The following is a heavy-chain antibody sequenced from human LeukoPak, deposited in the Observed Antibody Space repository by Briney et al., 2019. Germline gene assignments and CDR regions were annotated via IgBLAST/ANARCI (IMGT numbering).Heavy chain of an antibody. Sequence: AASVKVSCKASGGTFSSYAISWVRQAPGRGLEWMGGIIPIFGTANYAQKFQGRVTITADESTSTAYMELSSLRSEDTAVYYCARATLGVRTTHNWFDPWGQGTLVTVSS. J-gene: IGHJ5*02. CDR3: ARATLGVRTTHNWFDP. CDR1: GGTFSSYA. CDR2: IIPIFGTA. V-gene: IGHV1-69*13. D-gene: IGHD3-10*01.